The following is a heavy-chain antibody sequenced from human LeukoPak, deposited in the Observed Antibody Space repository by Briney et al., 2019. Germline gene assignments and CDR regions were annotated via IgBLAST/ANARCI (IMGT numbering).Heavy chain of an antibody. CDR1: GGSISSGGYS. V-gene: IGHV4-30-2*01. D-gene: IGHD2-2*01. CDR3: ARAKSYCSSTSCSEGVDY. Sequence: SETLSLTCAVSGGSISSGGYSWSWIRQPPGKGLEWIGYIYHSGSTYYNPSLKSRVTISVDRSKNQFSLKLSSVTAADTAVYYCARAKSYCSSTSCSEGVDYWGQGTLVTVSS. J-gene: IGHJ4*02. CDR2: IYHSGST.